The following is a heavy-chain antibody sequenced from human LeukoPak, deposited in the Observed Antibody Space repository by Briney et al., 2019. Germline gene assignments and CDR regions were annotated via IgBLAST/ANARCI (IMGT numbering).Heavy chain of an antibody. CDR2: IRYDGSNK. CDR3: AKVSRFLEGPPGYYYYYRAV. D-gene: IGHD3-3*01. J-gene: IGHJ6*03. CDR1: GFTFSSYG. V-gene: IGHV3-30*02. Sequence: GGSLRLSCAASGFTFSSYGMHWVRQAPGKGLEWVAFIRYDGSNKYYADSVKGRFTISRDNSKNTLYLQMNSLRAEDTAVYYCAKVSRFLEGPPGYYYYYRAVGEKGPTVPVSS.